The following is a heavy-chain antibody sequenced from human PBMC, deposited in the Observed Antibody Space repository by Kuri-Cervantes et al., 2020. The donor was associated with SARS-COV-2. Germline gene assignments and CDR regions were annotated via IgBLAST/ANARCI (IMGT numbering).Heavy chain of an antibody. J-gene: IGHJ6*03. CDR3: ARCLAAAGSPPPAYYYYMDV. Sequence: SETLSLTCTVSGGSISSSSYYWGWIRQPPGNGLEWIGSIYYSGSTYYNPSLKSRVTMSVDTSKNQFSLKLSSVTAADSAVYYCARCLAAAGSPPPAYYYYMDVWGKGTKVTVSS. D-gene: IGHD6-13*01. CDR1: GGSISSSSYY. CDR2: IYYSGST. V-gene: IGHV4-39*07.